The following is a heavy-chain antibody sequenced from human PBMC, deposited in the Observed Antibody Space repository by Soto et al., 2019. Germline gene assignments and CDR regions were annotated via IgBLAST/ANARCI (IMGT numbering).Heavy chain of an antibody. D-gene: IGHD6-6*01. CDR1: GYTFTSYY. Sequence: QVQLVQSGAEVKKPGASVKASCKASGYTFTSYYMHWVRQAPGQGIEWMGIINPSGGSTSYAQKFQGRVTMTRDTSTSTVYMELSSLRSEDTAVYYCARLVERIAARLSCFDPWGQGTLVTVSS. J-gene: IGHJ5*02. CDR3: ARLVERIAARLSCFDP. V-gene: IGHV1-46*01. CDR2: INPSGGST.